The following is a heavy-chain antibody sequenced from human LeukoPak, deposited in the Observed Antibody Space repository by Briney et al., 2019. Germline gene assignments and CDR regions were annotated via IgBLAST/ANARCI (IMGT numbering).Heavy chain of an antibody. CDR2: ITTNGGST. D-gene: IGHD4-17*01. J-gene: IGHJ4*02. CDR3: ARDRHGDYVRGSDY. Sequence: GGSLRLSCVASGFTFSSHAMTWVRQAPGKGLEWVSSITTNGGSTYYADSVKGRFTISRDDSENTVFLQMNSLRAEDTAVYYCARDRHGDYVRGSDYWGQGTLVTVSS. V-gene: IGHV3-23*01. CDR1: GFTFSSHA.